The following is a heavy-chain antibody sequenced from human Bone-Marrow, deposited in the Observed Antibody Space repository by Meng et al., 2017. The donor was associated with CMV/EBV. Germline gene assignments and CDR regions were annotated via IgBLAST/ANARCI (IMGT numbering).Heavy chain of an antibody. CDR1: GYSFTSYW. V-gene: IGHV5-51*01. D-gene: IGHD2/OR15-2a*01. J-gene: IGHJ6*02. CDR2: IYPGDSDT. Sequence: GESLKISCKGSGYSFTSYWIGWVRQMPGKGPEWMGIIYPGDSDTRYSPSFQGQVTISADKSISTAYLQWSSLKASDTAMYYCSRRNPFLSYGMDVWGQGTTVTVSS. CDR3: SRRNPFLSYGMDV.